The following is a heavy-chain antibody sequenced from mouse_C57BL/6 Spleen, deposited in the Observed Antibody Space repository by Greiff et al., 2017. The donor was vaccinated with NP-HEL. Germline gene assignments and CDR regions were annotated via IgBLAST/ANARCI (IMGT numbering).Heavy chain of an antibody. Sequence: VKLQESGAELVKPGASVKISCKASGYAFSSYWMNWVKQRPGKGLEWIGQIYPGDGDTNYNGKFKGKATLTADKSSSTAYMQLSSLTSEDSAVYFCARKDYYGSSPSFDYWGQGTTLTVSS. CDR3: ARKDYYGSSPSFDY. CDR1: GYAFSSYW. D-gene: IGHD1-1*01. CDR2: IYPGDGDT. J-gene: IGHJ2*01. V-gene: IGHV1-80*01.